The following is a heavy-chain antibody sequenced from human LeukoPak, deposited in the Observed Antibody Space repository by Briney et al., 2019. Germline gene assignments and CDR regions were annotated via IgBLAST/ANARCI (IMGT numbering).Heavy chain of an antibody. D-gene: IGHD3-22*01. V-gene: IGHV1-18*04. Sequence: GASVKVSCKASGYPFTRYYIHWVRQAPGQGPEWMGWISTYNGDTNYAQKFQGRVTMTTDTSTSTAYMELRSLRSDDTAVYYCARDGYYRHFDYWGQGTLVTVSS. J-gene: IGHJ4*02. CDR2: ISTYNGDT. CDR3: ARDGYYRHFDY. CDR1: GYPFTRYY.